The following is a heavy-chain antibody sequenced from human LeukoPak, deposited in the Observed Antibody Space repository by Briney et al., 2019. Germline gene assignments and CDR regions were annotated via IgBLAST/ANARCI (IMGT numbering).Heavy chain of an antibody. CDR3: AMARPAAYFDY. V-gene: IGHV3-23*01. Sequence: GGSLSLSCAASGFTFSSFPLGWVRQAPGKGWGWVSAISGSGGSTYYADSVKGRFTISRDNSKNTLYLQMNSLRAEDTAVYYCAMARPAAYFDYWGQGTLVTVSS. D-gene: IGHD6-6*01. CDR1: GFTFSSFP. CDR2: ISGSGGST. J-gene: IGHJ4*02.